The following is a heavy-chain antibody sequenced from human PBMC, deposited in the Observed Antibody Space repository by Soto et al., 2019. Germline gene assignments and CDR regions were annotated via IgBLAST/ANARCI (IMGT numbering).Heavy chain of an antibody. J-gene: IGHJ5*02. CDR2: IVPTLRLT. V-gene: IGHV1-69*08. D-gene: IGHD1-26*01. CDR1: GGTSTIYT. Sequence: QVQLVQSGAEVKKPGSSLKVSCETSGGTSTIYTITWVRQAPGQGLQWMGRIVPTLRLTNYAQDFQGRLTLTADTSTSTAHMELSSLTSEDTAFYYCATEKYGAGRVGVDTWGQGTLVTVSS. CDR3: ATEKYGAGRVGVDT.